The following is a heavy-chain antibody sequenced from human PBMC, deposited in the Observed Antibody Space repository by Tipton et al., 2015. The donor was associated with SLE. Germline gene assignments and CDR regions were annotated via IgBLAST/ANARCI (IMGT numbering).Heavy chain of an antibody. CDR3: AKGKVPDTHRCYFDY. V-gene: IGHV3-23*01. J-gene: IGHJ4*02. Sequence: SLRLSCVASGFTLRSYAMTWVRQAPGKGLEWVSVISGSGGSTYYADSVKGRFTISRDNSKNTLYLQINSLRADDTAVYYCAKGKVPDTHRCYFDYWGQGTLVTVSS. CDR1: GFTLRSYA. CDR2: ISGSGGST. D-gene: IGHD2-15*01.